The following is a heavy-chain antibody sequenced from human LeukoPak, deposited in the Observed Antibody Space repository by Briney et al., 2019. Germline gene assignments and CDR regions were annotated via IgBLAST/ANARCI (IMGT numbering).Heavy chain of an antibody. V-gene: IGHV4-38-2*02. CDR3: AVTRSSGGYYTPFDS. CDR1: GYSISSGYY. CDR2: IHHSGST. D-gene: IGHD3-10*01. J-gene: IGHJ4*02. Sequence: SETLSLTCTVSGYSISSGYYWGWIRQPPGKGLEWIASIHHSGSTFYNPSLKSRVTISVDTSKNHFSLKLSSVTAADTAVYYCAVTRSSGGYYTPFDSWGQGTLVTVSS.